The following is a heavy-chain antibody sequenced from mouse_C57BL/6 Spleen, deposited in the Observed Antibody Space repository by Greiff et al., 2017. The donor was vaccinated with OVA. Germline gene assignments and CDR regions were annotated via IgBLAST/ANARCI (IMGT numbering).Heavy chain of an antibody. Sequence: VKRVESGPELVKPGASVKISCKASGYAFSSSWMNWVKQRPGKGLEWIGRIYPGDGDTNYNGKFKGKATLTADKSSSTAYMQLSSLTSEDSAVYFCARVYDGYYFDYWGQGTTLTVSS. D-gene: IGHD2-3*01. CDR1: GYAFSSSW. J-gene: IGHJ2*01. V-gene: IGHV1-82*01. CDR2: IYPGDGDT. CDR3: ARVYDGYYFDY.